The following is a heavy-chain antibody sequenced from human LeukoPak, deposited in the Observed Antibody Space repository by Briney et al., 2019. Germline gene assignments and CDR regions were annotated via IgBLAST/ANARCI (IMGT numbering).Heavy chain of an antibody. CDR3: ARALGVPAAPLDY. CDR1: GFAFSSYG. Sequence: PGGSLRLSCAASGFAFSSYGMHWVRQAPGKGLEWVAVISYDGSNKYYADSVKGRFTISRDNSKNTLYLQMNSLRAEDTAVYYCARALGVPAAPLDYWGQGTLVTVSS. V-gene: IGHV3-30*03. D-gene: IGHD2-2*01. CDR2: ISYDGSNK. J-gene: IGHJ4*02.